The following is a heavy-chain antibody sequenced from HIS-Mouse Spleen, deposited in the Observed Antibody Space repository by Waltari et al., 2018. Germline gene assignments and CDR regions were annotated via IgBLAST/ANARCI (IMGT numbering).Heavy chain of an antibody. D-gene: IGHD3-3*01. J-gene: IGHJ5*02. CDR1: GGSISSGGYY. CDR2: NYYRGST. V-gene: IGHV4-31*03. Sequence: QVQLQESGPGLVKPSQTLSLTCTVSGGSISSGGYYWSWIRQHPGKGLEWIGYNYYRGSTYNNPSLKSRVTISVDTAKNQFSLKLSSVTAADTAVYYCARSPYYDFWSGYSDNWFDPWGQGTLVTVSS. CDR3: ARSPYYDFWSGYSDNWFDP.